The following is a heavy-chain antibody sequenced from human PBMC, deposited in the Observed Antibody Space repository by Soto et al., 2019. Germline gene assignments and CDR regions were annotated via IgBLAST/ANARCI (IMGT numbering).Heavy chain of an antibody. D-gene: IGHD2-2*01. CDR2: ISAYNGNT. J-gene: IGHJ6*03. Sequence: GASVKVSCKASGYTFTSYGISWVRQAPGQGLEWMGWISAYNGNTNYAQKLQGRVTMTTDTSTSTAYMELRSLRSEDTAVYYCARGWRVTSNYYMDVWGKGTTVTVSS. CDR1: GYTFTSYG. V-gene: IGHV1-18*01. CDR3: ARGWRVTSNYYMDV.